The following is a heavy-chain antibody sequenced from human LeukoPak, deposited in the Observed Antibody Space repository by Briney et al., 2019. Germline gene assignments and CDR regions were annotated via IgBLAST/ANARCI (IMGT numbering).Heavy chain of an antibody. CDR2: ISDSGGSI. Sequence: PGGSLRLSCAASGFNFGSYYMTWVRQAPGKGLEWASVISDSGGSIYYADSVKGRFTVSRDNSRNTLYLQMNSLRAEDTALYYCAKKIGTGPGHNWFDPWGQGTLVTVSS. D-gene: IGHD2-8*02. CDR3: AKKIGTGPGHNWFDP. J-gene: IGHJ5*02. V-gene: IGHV3-23*01. CDR1: GFNFGSYY.